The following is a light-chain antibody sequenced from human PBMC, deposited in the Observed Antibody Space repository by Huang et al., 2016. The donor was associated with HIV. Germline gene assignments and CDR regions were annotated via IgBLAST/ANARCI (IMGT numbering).Light chain of an antibody. CDR1: QSISSQ. V-gene: IGKV3-15*01. CDR3: QQYNDWPLT. CDR2: GVP. J-gene: IGKJ1*01. Sequence: EIVMTQSPATLSVSPGERVTLSCRASQSISSQLAWYQQKRGQAPRLLIYGVPTRATDIPARFSGSGSGTDFTLTINSLQSEDFATYYCQQYNDWPLTFGQGTEVEIK.